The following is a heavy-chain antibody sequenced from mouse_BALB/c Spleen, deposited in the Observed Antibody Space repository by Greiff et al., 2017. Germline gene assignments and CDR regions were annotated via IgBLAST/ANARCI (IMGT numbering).Heavy chain of an antibody. D-gene: IGHD1-1*01. CDR1: GFTFSSYA. Sequence: EVQLVESGGGLVKPGGSLKLSCAASGFTFSSYAMSWVRQTPEKRLEWVASISSGGSTYYPDSVKGRFTISRDNARNILYLQMSSLRSEDTAMYYCARHYGSSYFDYWGQGTTLTVSS. J-gene: IGHJ2*01. CDR2: ISSGGST. CDR3: ARHYGSSYFDY. V-gene: IGHV5-6-5*01.